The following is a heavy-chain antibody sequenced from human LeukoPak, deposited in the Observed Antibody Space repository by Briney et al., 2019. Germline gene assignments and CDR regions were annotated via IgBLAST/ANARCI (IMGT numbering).Heavy chain of an antibody. CDR2: ISGTGDTT. V-gene: IGHV3-23*01. Sequence: PGGSLRLSCAASGFTFSSSAMSWVREAPGKGLEWVSAISGTGDTTYYADSLKGRFTISRDNSMNTLYLQVNSLRAEDAAVYYCAKAGQLWSYYFDYWGQGTLVTVSS. CDR1: GFTFSSSA. J-gene: IGHJ4*02. CDR3: AKAGQLWSYYFDY. D-gene: IGHD5-18*01.